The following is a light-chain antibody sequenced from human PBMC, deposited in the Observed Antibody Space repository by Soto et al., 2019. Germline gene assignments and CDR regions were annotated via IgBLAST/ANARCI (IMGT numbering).Light chain of an antibody. CDR2: EVS. V-gene: IGLV2-14*01. CDR1: SSDVGGYNY. CDR3: SSYTSSSTLAV. Sequence: QSALTQPASVSGSPGQSITISCTGTSSDVGGYNYVSWYQQHPGKAPKLMIYEVSNRPSGVSNRFSGSKSGNTASLTISGRQAEDEADYYYSSYTSSSTLAVFGTGTKLTVL. J-gene: IGLJ1*01.